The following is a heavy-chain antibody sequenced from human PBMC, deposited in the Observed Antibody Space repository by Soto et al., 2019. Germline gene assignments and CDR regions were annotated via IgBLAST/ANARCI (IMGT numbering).Heavy chain of an antibody. CDR3: ATAFYNHDAFDI. CDR1: GGSISSYY. J-gene: IGHJ3*02. V-gene: IGHV4-59*01. D-gene: IGHD1-1*01. Sequence: SETLSLTCTVSGGSISSYYWSWIRQPPGKGLEWIGYIYYSGSTNYNPSLKSRVTISVDTSKNQFSLKLSSVTAADTAVYYCATAFYNHDAFDIWGQGTMVTVSS. CDR2: IYYSGST.